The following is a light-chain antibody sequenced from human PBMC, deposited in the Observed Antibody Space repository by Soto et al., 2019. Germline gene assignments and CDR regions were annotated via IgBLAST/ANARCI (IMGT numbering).Light chain of an antibody. CDR1: SSDVGGYNY. Sequence: QSVLTQPASLSWSPGQSITISFTGTSSDVGGYNYVSWYQQHPGKAPKLMIYEVSNRPSGVSNRFSGSKSGNTASLTVSGLQAEDEADYYCSSYTSSSTHYVFGTGTKVTVL. V-gene: IGLV2-14*01. J-gene: IGLJ1*01. CDR3: SSYTSSSTHYV. CDR2: EVS.